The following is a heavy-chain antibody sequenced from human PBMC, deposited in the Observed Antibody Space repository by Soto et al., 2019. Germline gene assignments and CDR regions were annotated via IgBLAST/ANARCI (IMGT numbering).Heavy chain of an antibody. CDR2: IYYRGTT. CDR1: GGSISSSSYY. V-gene: IGHV4-39*01. J-gene: IGHJ6*02. Sequence: PSETLSLTCTVSGGSISSSSYYWGWIRQPPGKGLEWIGNIYYRGTTYYNPSPKSRVTISVDTSKNQFSLKLASVTAADTAVYYCARASQMVINPYYYPMDVWGQGTTVTVSS. D-gene: IGHD3-22*01. CDR3: ARASQMVINPYYYPMDV.